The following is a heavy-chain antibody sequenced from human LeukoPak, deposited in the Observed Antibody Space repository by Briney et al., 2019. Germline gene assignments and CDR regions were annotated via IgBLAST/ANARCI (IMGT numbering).Heavy chain of an antibody. Sequence: PGGSLRLSCAASGFTFDDYAMHWVRQAPGKGLEWVSGISWNSGSIGYADSVKGRFTISRDNAKNSLYLQMNSLRAEDTALYYCATIRGCSYGPHYFDYWGQGTLVTVSS. CDR2: ISWNSGSI. CDR3: ATIRGCSYGPHYFDY. J-gene: IGHJ4*02. CDR1: GFTFDDYA. V-gene: IGHV3-9*01. D-gene: IGHD5-18*01.